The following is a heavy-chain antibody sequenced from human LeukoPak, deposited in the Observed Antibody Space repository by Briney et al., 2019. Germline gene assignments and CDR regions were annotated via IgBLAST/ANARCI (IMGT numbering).Heavy chain of an antibody. Sequence: GGSLRLSCAASGFTFDDYAMHWVRQAPGKGLEWVSLISWDGGSTYYADSVKGRFTISRDNSKNTLYLQMNSLRAEDTAVYYCARENYYDSSGPYRWGQGTLVTVSS. J-gene: IGHJ4*02. CDR2: ISWDGGST. D-gene: IGHD3-22*01. V-gene: IGHV3-43D*03. CDR1: GFTFDDYA. CDR3: ARENYYDSSGPYR.